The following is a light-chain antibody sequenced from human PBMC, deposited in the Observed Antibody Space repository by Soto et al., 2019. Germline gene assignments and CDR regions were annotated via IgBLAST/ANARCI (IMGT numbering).Light chain of an antibody. CDR2: EVT. CDR3: CSYGGRSTLV. CDR1: SGDIGGYNL. Sequence: QSGLTQPASVSGSPGQSITISCTGTSGDIGGYNLVSWYQQHPGKAPKLMIYEVTQRPSGVSHRFSGSRSGNTASLTVSGLQAEDEADYYCCSYGGRSTLVSGGGTKLTVL. J-gene: IGLJ3*02. V-gene: IGLV2-23*02.